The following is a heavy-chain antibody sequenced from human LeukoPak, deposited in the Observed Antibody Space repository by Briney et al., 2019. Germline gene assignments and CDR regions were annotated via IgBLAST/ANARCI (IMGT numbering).Heavy chain of an antibody. V-gene: IGHV3-74*01. J-gene: IGHJ3*02. D-gene: IGHD6-25*01. Sequence: GGSLRLSCAASGFTFSSYWMHWVRQAPGKGLVWVSRIKSDGSITNYADPVKGRFTISRDNAKNTLYVQMNSLRAEDTAVYYCARVGARLGAFDIWGQGTMVTVSS. CDR1: GFTFSSYW. CDR2: IKSDGSIT. CDR3: ARVGARLGAFDI.